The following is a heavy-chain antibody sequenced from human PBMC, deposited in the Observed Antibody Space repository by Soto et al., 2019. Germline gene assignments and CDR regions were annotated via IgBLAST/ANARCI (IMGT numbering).Heavy chain of an antibody. CDR1: GFTFSTYS. CDR2: ISSSSSTI. D-gene: IGHD3-10*01. CDR3: ARDGSGSSFGY. V-gene: IGHV3-48*01. J-gene: IGHJ4*02. Sequence: GGSLILSCAASGFTFSTYSMNWVRQAPGKGLEWVSYISSSSSTIYYADSVKGRFTISRDNAKNSLYLQMNSLRAEDTAVYYCARDGSGSSFGYWGQGTLVTVSS.